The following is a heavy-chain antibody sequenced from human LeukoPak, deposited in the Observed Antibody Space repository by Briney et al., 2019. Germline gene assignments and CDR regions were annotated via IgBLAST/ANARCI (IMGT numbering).Heavy chain of an antibody. CDR2: SSSKGDST. CDR1: GFTFSTYA. Sequence: TGGSLRLSCSASGFTFSTYAMHWVRQAPGKGLEYVSASSSKGDSTFYADSVKGRFTISRDNSKNTLYLQMNSLRAEDTAVYYCASTTDVTAPYYYDSSGYPDYFDYWGQGTLVTVSS. CDR3: ASTTDVTAPYYYDSSGYPDYFDY. V-gene: IGHV3-64*04. J-gene: IGHJ4*02. D-gene: IGHD3-22*01.